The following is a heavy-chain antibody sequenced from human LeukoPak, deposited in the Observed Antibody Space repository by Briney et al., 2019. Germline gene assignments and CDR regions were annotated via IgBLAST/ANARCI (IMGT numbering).Heavy chain of an antibody. CDR1: GFTFSSYS. Sequence: GGSLRLSCAASGFTFSSYSMNWVRQAPGKGLEWVSSISSSSSYIYYADSVKGRFTISRDNAKNSLYLQMNSLRAEDTAVYYCARGAATGSGYYPRLFDYWGQGTLVTVSS. V-gene: IGHV3-21*01. CDR3: ARGAATGSGYYPRLFDY. CDR2: ISSSSSYI. D-gene: IGHD3-22*01. J-gene: IGHJ4*02.